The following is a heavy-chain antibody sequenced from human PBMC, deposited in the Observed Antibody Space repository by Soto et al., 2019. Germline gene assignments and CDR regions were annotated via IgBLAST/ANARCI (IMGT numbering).Heavy chain of an antibody. CDR1: GFTFSSYS. CDR2: ISSSSSTI. V-gene: IGHV3-48*01. D-gene: IGHD4-17*01. Sequence: GGSLRLSCAASGFTFSSYSMNWVRQAPGKGLEWVSYISSSSSTIYYADSVKGRFTISRDNAKNSLYLQMNSLRAEDTAVYYCARDINYGDYVSKFDYWGQGTLVTVSS. CDR3: ARDINYGDYVSKFDY. J-gene: IGHJ4*02.